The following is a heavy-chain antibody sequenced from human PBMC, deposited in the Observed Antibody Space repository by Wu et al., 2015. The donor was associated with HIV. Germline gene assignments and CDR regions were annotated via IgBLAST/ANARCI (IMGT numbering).Heavy chain of an antibody. CDR3: VRRELPLYFKS. V-gene: IGHV1-8*01. D-gene: IGHD2-15*01. CDR1: GYTFTDYD. Sequence: QVQLVQSGAEVKKPGASVKVSCKASGYTFTDYDISWLRQAPGQGLEWLAWINPNSGSTGYAPKFQGRVILTRNTSTRVAFLEVNNLRVDDSAVYYCVRRELPLYFKSWGQGTRVTVSS. CDR2: INPNSGST. J-gene: IGHJ4*02.